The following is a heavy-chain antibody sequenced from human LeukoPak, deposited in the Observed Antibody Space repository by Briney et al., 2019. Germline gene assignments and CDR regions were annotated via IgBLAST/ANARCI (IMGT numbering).Heavy chain of an antibody. D-gene: IGHD6-13*01. CDR1: GYTFTGYY. V-gene: IGHV1-2*02. CDR2: INPNSGGT. CDR3: ARPAGIAAAGIRRYWFDP. J-gene: IGHJ5*02. Sequence: GASVKVSCKASGYTFTGYYMHWVRQAPGQGLEWMGWINPNSGGTNYAQKFQGRVTITRNTSISTAYMELSSLKSEDTAVYYCARPAGIAAAGIRRYWFDPWGQGTLVTVSS.